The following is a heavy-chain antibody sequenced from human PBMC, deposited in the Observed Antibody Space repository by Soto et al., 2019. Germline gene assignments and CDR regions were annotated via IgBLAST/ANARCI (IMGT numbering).Heavy chain of an antibody. CDR1: GFDFRSYA. V-gene: IGHV3-23*01. CDR3: AKERYCSATSCYGGFDF. D-gene: IGHD2-2*01. Sequence: LRLSCAASGFDFRSYAMSWVRLAPGRGLEWVSTISAGGANTQVAETLRGRFTVVRDNSKDTLHLQMNTLRADDTAIYWCAKERYCSATSCYGGFDFWGQGTVVTVSS. J-gene: IGHJ3*01. CDR2: ISAGGANT.